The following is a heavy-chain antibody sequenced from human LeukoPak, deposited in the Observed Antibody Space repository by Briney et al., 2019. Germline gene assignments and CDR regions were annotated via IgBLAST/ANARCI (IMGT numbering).Heavy chain of an antibody. J-gene: IGHJ4*02. Sequence: SGGSLRLSCAASGFTFSSYWTHWVRQAPGKGLVWVSRINSDGSSTSYADSVKGRFTVSRDNAKNTLYLQMNSLRAEDTAVYYCARASGIVGATFNYWGQGTLVTVSS. CDR2: INSDGSST. CDR3: ARASGIVGATFNY. V-gene: IGHV3-74*01. CDR1: GFTFSSYW. D-gene: IGHD1-26*01.